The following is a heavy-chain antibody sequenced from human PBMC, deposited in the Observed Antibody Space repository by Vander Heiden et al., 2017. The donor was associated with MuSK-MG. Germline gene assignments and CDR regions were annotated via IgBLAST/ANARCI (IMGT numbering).Heavy chain of an antibody. J-gene: IGHJ3*02. CDR2: INHSGST. D-gene: IGHD1-26*01. Sequence: QVQLQQWGAGLLKPSETLSLTCAVYGGSFSGYYWSWIRQPPGKGLEWIGEINHSGSTNYNPSLKSRVTISVDTSKNQFSLKLSSVTAADTAVDYCARGRSWARAFDIWGQGTMVTVSS. CDR1: GGSFSGYY. CDR3: ARGRSWARAFDI. V-gene: IGHV4-34*01.